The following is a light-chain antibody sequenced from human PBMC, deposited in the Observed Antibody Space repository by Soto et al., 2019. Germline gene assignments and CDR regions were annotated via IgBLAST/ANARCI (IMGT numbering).Light chain of an antibody. CDR3: GADLGSESNSWV. CDR2: VGTGGILG. CDR1: SGYTNYK. J-gene: IGLJ3*02. Sequence: QLVLTQPPSASASLGASVTLTCTLSSGYTNYKVDWYQQRPGKGPRFVMLVGTGGILGSKGDGIPDRFSVFGSGLNRYLTINKIQEEDESDYYCGADLGSESNSWVFGGGPKLTAL. V-gene: IGLV9-49*01.